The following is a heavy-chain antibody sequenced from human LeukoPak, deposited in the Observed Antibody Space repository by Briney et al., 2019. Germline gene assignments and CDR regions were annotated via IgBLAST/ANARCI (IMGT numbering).Heavy chain of an antibody. D-gene: IGHD2-2*01. J-gene: IGHJ4*02. V-gene: IGHV1-2*06. CDR2: INPNSGDT. Sequence: ASVKVSCKASGYTFTGYHMHWVRQAPGQGLEWMGRINPNSGDTNYAQRFQGRVAMTRDTSISTAFMELTRLRSDDTAVYYCARDYCSSTSCLFDYWGQGTLVTVSS. CDR1: GYTFTGYH. CDR3: ARDYCSSTSCLFDY.